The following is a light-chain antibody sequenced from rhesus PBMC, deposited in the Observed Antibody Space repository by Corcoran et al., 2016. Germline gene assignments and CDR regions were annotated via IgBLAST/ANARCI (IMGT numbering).Light chain of an antibody. CDR3: QHYYSTPYS. V-gene: IGKV1-25*01. CDR2: EAS. Sequence: DIQMTQSPSSLSASVGDRVTITCRASQDITNDLAWYQQKAGEIPKLLIYEASSLQSGIPSRFSGSGSGTDFTLTIRSLQSEDFATYYCQHYYSTPYSFGQGTKVEIK. CDR1: QDITND. J-gene: IGKJ2*01.